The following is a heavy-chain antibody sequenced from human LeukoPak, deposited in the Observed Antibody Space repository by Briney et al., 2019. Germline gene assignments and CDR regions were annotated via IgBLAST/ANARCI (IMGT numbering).Heavy chain of an antibody. J-gene: IGHJ4*02. CDR2: INPNINGT. D-gene: IGHD6-25*01. CDR3: ARERTPGSGYGVDY. Sequence: ASMKVSCKASGYTFTGYYIHWVRQAPGQGLEWMGWINPNINGTNYAQKFQGRVTMTGDRSISTAYMELSRLRSGDTAVYYCARERTPGSGYGVDYWGQGTVVTVSS. V-gene: IGHV1-2*02. CDR1: GYTFTGYY.